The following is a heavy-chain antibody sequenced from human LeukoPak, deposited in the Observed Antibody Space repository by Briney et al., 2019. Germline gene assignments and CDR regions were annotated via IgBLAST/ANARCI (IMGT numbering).Heavy chain of an antibody. V-gene: IGHV3-74*01. J-gene: IGHJ4*02. Sequence: GGSLRLSCTASGFNFGSDAMHWVRQAPGKGPMWVSRICPDGTVTNYADSVRARFIISRDNARNTVYLQMNSLRVEDTAVYYCVRDFRSADYWGQGTLVTVSS. CDR2: ICPDGTVT. CDR3: VRDFRSADY. CDR1: GFNFGSDA.